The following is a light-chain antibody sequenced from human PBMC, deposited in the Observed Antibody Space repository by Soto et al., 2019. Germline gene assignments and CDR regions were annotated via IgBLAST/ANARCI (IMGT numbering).Light chain of an antibody. J-gene: IGKJ2*01. CDR1: QNIHNW. Sequence: DIQMTQSPSTLSASVGDRVTITCRASQNIHNWLAWYQQQPGRAPKLLIYDASTLEGGVPSRFSGTGSGTEFTLTISSLQPDDSATYYCQQYNTDWTFGQGTKLEIK. CDR2: DAS. V-gene: IGKV1-5*01. CDR3: QQYNTDWT.